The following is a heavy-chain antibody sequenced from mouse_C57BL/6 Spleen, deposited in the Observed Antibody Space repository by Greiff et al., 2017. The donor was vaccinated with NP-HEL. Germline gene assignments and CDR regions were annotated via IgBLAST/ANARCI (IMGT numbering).Heavy chain of an antibody. CDR1: GYTFTSYW. CDR3: AITGKSWYFDV. CDR2: IHPSDSDT. D-gene: IGHD4-1*01. Sequence: QVQLKQPGAELVKPGASVKVSCKASGYTFTSYWMHWVKQRPGQGLEWIGRIHPSDSDTNYNQKFKGKATLTVDKSSSTAYMQLSSLTSEDSAVYYCAITGKSWYFDVWGTGTTVTVSS. V-gene: IGHV1-74*01. J-gene: IGHJ1*03.